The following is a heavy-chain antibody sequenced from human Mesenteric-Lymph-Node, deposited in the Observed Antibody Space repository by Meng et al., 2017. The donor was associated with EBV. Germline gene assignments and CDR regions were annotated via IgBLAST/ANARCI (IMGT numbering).Heavy chain of an antibody. CDR1: GGSFSGFY. CDR3: ARIRSIWGTYQNYYFDS. D-gene: IGHD3-16*02. V-gene: IGHV4-34*01. J-gene: IGHJ4*02. CDR2: INHSGFS. Sequence: VQLPQWGAGLVKPSETLSLNCAVYGGSFSGFYWTWIRQSPGRDLEWIGEINHSGFSKYNPSLKSRLTISLDTSKNQVSLTLGSVTAADTAVYYCARIRSIWGTYQNYYFDSWGQGTLVTVSS.